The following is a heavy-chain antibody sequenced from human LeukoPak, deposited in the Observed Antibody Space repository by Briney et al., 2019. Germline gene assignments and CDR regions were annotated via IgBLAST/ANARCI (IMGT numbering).Heavy chain of an antibody. CDR1: GGSISSYY. V-gene: IGHV4-59*01. CDR3: ARPYYDYVWGSYRYTVQSWYFDL. D-gene: IGHD3-16*02. Sequence: SETLSLTCTVSGGSISSYYWSWIRQPPGKGLEWIGYIYYSGSTNYNPSLKSRVTISVDTSKNQFSLKLSSVIAEDTAVYYCARPYYDYVWGSYRYTVQSWYFDLWGRGTLVTVSS. CDR2: IYYSGST. J-gene: IGHJ2*01.